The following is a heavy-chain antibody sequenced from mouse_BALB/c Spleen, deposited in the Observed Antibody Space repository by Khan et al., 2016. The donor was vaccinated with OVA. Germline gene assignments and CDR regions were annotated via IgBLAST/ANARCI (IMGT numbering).Heavy chain of an antibody. Sequence: VQLQQSGAELARPGASVKMSCKASGYTFTSYTIHWIKLRPGQGLEWIGYINPRNGYTNYNQKYKDKATLTADKSSTTAYMQLSSLTSVDASVYNWLRDGAYYRNDGWFAYWGQGTLVTVSA. D-gene: IGHD2-14*01. CDR1: GYTFTSYT. V-gene: IGHV1-4*01. J-gene: IGHJ3*01. CDR3: LRDGAYYRNDGWFAY. CDR2: INPRNGYT.